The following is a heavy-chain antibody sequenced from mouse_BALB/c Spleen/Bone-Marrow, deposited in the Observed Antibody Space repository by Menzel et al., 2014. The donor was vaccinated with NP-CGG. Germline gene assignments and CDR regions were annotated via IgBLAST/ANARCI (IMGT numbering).Heavy chain of an antibody. CDR3: ARLDVGGY. J-gene: IGHJ2*01. CDR2: IRDGSSTI. CDR1: GFTFSSFG. Sequence: EVQRVESGGGLVQPGGSRKLSCAASGFTFSSFGMHWVRQAPEKGLEWVAYIRDGSSTIYYADTVKGRFTIFRDNPKNTLFLQMTSLRSEDTAMYYCARLDVGGYWGQGTTLTVSS. V-gene: IGHV5-17*02.